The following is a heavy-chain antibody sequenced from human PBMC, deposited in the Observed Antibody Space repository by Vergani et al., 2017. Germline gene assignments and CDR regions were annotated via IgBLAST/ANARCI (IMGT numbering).Heavy chain of an antibody. D-gene: IGHD6-13*01. CDR3: ARAPSNSQQLVFYYYGMDV. CDR2: IYPGDSDT. Sequence: EVQLVQSGAEVKKPGESLKISCKGSGYSFTSYWIGWVRQMPGKGLEWMGIIYPGDSDTRYSPSFQGQVTISADKSISTAYLQWSSLKASDTAMYYCARAPSNSQQLVFYYYGMDVWGQGTTVTVSS. CDR1: GYSFTSYW. J-gene: IGHJ6*02. V-gene: IGHV5-51*01.